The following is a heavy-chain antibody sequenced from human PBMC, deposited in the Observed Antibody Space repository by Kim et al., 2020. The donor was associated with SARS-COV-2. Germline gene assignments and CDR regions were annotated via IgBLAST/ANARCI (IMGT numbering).Heavy chain of an antibody. V-gene: IGHV4-34*01. Sequence: SETLSLTCAVYGGSFTGYHWSWIRQPPGKGLEWIGEINHRGSTNYNPSLKSRVTISVDTSKNQFSLKLNSVTAADTAVFYCARGWELRQAAFDIWGQGRMVTVSS. D-gene: IGHD1-26*01. J-gene: IGHJ3*02. CDR3: ARGWELRQAAFDI. CDR1: GGSFTGYH. CDR2: INHRGST.